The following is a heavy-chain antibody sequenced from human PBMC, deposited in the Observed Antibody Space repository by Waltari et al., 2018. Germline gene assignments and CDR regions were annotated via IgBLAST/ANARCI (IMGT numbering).Heavy chain of an antibody. J-gene: IGHJ6*02. CDR3: ARDLRGYYGMDV. V-gene: IGHV1-69*01. D-gene: IGHD3-16*01. Sequence: VQLVQSGAEVKKPGESLKISCKGSGYSFTSYWIGWVRQMPGKGLEWMGIIPIFGTANYAQKFHGRVTITADESTSTAYMELSSLRSEDTAVYYCARDLRGYYGMDVWGQGTTVIVSS. CDR1: GYSFTSYW. CDR2: IIPIFGTA.